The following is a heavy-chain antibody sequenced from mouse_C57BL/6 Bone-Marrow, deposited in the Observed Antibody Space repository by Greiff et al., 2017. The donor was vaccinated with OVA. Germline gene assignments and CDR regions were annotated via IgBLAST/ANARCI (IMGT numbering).Heavy chain of an antibody. CDR1: GYTFTSYW. CDR2: IDPSDSYT. V-gene: IGHV1-59*01. Sequence: QVQLKQPGAELVRPGTSVKLSCKASGYTFTSYWMHWVKQRPGQGLEWIGVIDPSDSYTNYNQKFKGKATLTVDTSSSTAYMQLSSLTSEDSAVYYCARPPFRRYWYFDVWGTGTTVTVSS. J-gene: IGHJ1*03. CDR3: ARPPFRRYWYFDV.